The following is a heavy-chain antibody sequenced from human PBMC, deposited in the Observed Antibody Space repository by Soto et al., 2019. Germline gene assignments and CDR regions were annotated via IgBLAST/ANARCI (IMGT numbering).Heavy chain of an antibody. CDR1: GGSISSSSYY. D-gene: IGHD6-6*01. V-gene: IGHV4-39*01. CDR2: IYYSGST. CDR3: ARHRSVIAALPASPFDY. Sequence: SETLSLTCTVSGGSISSSSYYWGWIRQPPGKGLEWIGSIYYSGSTYYNPSLKSRVTISVDTSKNQFSLKLSSVTAADTAVYYCARHRSVIAALPASPFDYWGQGTLVTVSS. J-gene: IGHJ4*02.